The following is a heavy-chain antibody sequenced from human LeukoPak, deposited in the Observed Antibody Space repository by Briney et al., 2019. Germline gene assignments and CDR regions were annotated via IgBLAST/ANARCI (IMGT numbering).Heavy chain of an antibody. CDR3: ARMKQQLVRWNDYYYMDV. Sequence: ASVKVSCKASGYTFTSYGISWVRQAPGQGLEWMGWISAYNGNTNYAQKIQGRLSMATDTSTSTAYMELRSLRSDDTAVYYCARMKQQLVRWNDYYYMDVWGKGTTVTVSS. D-gene: IGHD6-13*01. CDR1: GYTFTSYG. V-gene: IGHV1-18*01. CDR2: ISAYNGNT. J-gene: IGHJ6*03.